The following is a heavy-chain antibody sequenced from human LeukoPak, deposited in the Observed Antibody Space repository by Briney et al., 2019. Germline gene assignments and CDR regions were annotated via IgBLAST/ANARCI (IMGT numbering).Heavy chain of an antibody. CDR3: SREESGYQRKNAFDI. Sequence: SETLSLTCTVSGGSISSDYWSWIRQPPGKGLEWIGYIHYSGSTNYNPSLKSRVTISVDTSKNQVSLKLTSVTAADTAVYFCSREESGYQRKNAFDIWGPGTLVTVSS. J-gene: IGHJ3*02. D-gene: IGHD3-9*01. V-gene: IGHV4-59*01. CDR1: GGSISSDY. CDR2: IHYSGST.